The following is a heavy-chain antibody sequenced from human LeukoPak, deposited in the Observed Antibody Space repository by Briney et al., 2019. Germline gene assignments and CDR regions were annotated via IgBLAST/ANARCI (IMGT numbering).Heavy chain of an antibody. CDR2: INHSGST. V-gene: IGHV4-34*01. Sequence: SETLSLTCAVYGGSFSGYYWSWIRQPPGKGLEWIGEINHSGSTNHNPSLKSRVTISVDTSKNQFSLKLSSVTAADTAVYYCARGSNTAMARFDYWGQGTLVTVSS. CDR1: GGSFSGYY. J-gene: IGHJ4*02. D-gene: IGHD5-18*01. CDR3: ARGSNTAMARFDY.